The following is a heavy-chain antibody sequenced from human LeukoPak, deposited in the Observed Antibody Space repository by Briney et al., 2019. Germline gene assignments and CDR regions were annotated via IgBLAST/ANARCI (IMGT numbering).Heavy chain of an antibody. CDR2: IKQDGSEK. CDR3: AREGLYCSSTSCSIDAFDI. J-gene: IGHJ3*02. CDR1: GFTFSSYW. D-gene: IGHD2-2*01. Sequence: GGSLRLSCAASGFTFSSYWMSWVRQAPGKGLEWVANIKQDGSEKYYVDSVKGRFTISRDNAKNSLYLQMNSLRAEDTAVHYCAREGLYCSSTSCSIDAFDIWGQGIMVTVSS. V-gene: IGHV3-7*01.